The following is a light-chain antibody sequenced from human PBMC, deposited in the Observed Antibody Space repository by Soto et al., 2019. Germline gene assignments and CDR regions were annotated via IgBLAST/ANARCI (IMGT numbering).Light chain of an antibody. CDR3: QQYNNWWT. J-gene: IGKJ1*01. CDR1: QSVSSN. V-gene: IGKV3-15*01. CDR2: GAS. Sequence: EIVMTQSPATLSVSPGERATLSCRASQSVSSNLAWYQQKPGQAPRLLISGASTRATGIPARLSGSGSGTEFTLTISSLQSEDFAVYYCQQYNNWWTFGQGTKVEIK.